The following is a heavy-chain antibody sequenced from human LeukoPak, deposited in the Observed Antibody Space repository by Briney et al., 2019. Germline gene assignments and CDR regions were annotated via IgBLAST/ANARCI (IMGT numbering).Heavy chain of an antibody. V-gene: IGHV3-23*01. D-gene: IGHD6-13*01. J-gene: IGHJ6*02. CDR1: GFTFSSYA. CDR3: VKDPGTNYYYGMDV. CDR2: ISGSGGST. Sequence: GGSLRLSCAASGFTFSSYAMSWVRQAPGKGLEWVSAISGSGGSTYYADSVKGRFTISRDNSKNTLYLQMNSLRAEDTAVYYCVKDPGTNYYYGMDVWGQGTTVTVSS.